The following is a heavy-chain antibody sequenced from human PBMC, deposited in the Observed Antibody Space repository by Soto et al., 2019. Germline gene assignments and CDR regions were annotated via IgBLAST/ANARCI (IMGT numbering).Heavy chain of an antibody. CDR1: GFSISTYG. D-gene: IGHD1-1*01. V-gene: IGHV3-23*01. CDR3: TIWNGYGDL. Sequence: EMQLLESEGGLVQPGGSLRLSCVVSGFSISTYGVTWVRQAPGKGLEWVCGVSGGSGVTHYTDSVKGRFTISGDDSKNTVYLQMHSLRGEDTAVYYCTIWNGYGDLWGQGTLVTVSS. CDR2: VSGGSGVT. J-gene: IGHJ5*02.